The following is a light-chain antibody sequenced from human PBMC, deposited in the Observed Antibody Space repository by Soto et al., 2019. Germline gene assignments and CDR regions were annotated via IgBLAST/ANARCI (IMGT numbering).Light chain of an antibody. V-gene: IGKV3-15*01. CDR2: GAS. J-gene: IGKJ4*01. CDR3: QQSNNWPLT. CDR1: QSVNNN. Sequence: EIVMTQSPATLSVSPGERATLSCRASQSVNNNLAWYQQKPGQAPRLLIYGASTRATGDPARFSGSASGTEFTLTISSLQSEDFAVYYCQQSNNWPLTFGGGTKVDIK.